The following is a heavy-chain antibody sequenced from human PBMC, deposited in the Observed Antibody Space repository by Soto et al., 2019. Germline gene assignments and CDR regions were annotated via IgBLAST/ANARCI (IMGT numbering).Heavy chain of an antibody. D-gene: IGHD3-3*01. CDR2: ISGYNGNT. Sequence: ASVKVSCKASGYTFTSYGISWVRQAPGQGLEWMGWISGYNGNTNYAQKLQGRVTMHKDTSTRTAYMELRSLGSDDTAVYYCARGWTQHYGMDVWGQGTTVTVSS. CDR1: GYTFTSYG. J-gene: IGHJ6*02. CDR3: ARGWTQHYGMDV. V-gene: IGHV1-18*01.